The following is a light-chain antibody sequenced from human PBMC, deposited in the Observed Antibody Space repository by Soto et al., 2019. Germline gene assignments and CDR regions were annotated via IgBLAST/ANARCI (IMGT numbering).Light chain of an antibody. J-gene: IGKJ5*01. CDR3: QQSYDMSIT. CDR1: QSISGN. Sequence: DIQITQSPPSLSAPVGDRVTIICRASQSISGNLNWYQQKPGKAPKLLIYGASDLQSGVPSRFSGSGSTTDFTLTISSLEPEDFATYYCQQSYDMSITFGQGTRLDLK. V-gene: IGKV1-39*01. CDR2: GAS.